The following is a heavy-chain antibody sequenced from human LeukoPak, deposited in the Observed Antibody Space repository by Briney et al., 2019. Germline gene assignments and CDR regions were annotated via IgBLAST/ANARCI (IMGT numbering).Heavy chain of an antibody. CDR1: GFTFSGYA. V-gene: IGHV3-30*04. CDR3: ARDLKLGYCSGGSCYSGPFDY. CDR2: ISYDGSNK. Sequence: GGSLRLSCAASGFTFSGYAMHWVRQAPGKGLEWVAVISYDGSNKYYADSVKGRFTISRDNSKNTLYLQMNSLRAEDTAVYYCARDLKLGYCSGGSCYSGPFDYWGQGTLVTVSS. J-gene: IGHJ4*02. D-gene: IGHD2-15*01.